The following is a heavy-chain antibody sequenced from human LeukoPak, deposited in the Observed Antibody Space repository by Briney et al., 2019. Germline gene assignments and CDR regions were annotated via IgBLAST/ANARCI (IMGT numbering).Heavy chain of an antibody. D-gene: IGHD3-9*01. CDR1: GGSFSGYY. Sequence: SETVSLTCAVYGGSFSGYYWSWIRQPPGKGLEWVGEINHSGSTNYNPSLKSRVSISVDTSKNQFSLKLSSVTAADTAVYYCARVCDILTGYYYRIDAFDIWGQGTMVTVSS. CDR3: ARVCDILTGYYYRIDAFDI. J-gene: IGHJ3*02. CDR2: INHSGST. V-gene: IGHV4-34*01.